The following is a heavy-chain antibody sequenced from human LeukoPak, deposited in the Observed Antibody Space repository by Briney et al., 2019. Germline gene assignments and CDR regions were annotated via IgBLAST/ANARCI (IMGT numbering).Heavy chain of an antibody. D-gene: IGHD3-16*01. V-gene: IGHV3-23*01. CDR3: AKGNYGYIFYFDY. CDR1: GFTFSSYA. Sequence: GGSLRLSCAASGFTFSSYAMSWVRQAPGKGLEWVSGISDRGDGTYYADSVKGQFTVSRDNSKNTLYLQMNSLRAEDTAVYYCAKGNYGYIFYFDYWGQGTLVTVSS. CDR2: ISDRGDGT. J-gene: IGHJ4*02.